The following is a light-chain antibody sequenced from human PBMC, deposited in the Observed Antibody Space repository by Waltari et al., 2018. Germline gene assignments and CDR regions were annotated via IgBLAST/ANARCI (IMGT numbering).Light chain of an antibody. CDR2: NDD. Sequence: QSILTQPPSASGPPGQRVTIPCSGSSSNIGSNTVNWYQQLPGTAPKLLIHNDDQPPSAVPDRFSGSRSGTSASLAISVLQSEDEAVYYCSTWDDSLSGALFGGGTKLTVL. CDR1: SSNIGSNT. CDR3: STWDDSLSGAL. V-gene: IGLV1-44*01. J-gene: IGLJ2*01.